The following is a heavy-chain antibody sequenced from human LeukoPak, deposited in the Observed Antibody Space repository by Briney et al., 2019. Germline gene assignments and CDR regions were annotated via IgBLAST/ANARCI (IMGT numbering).Heavy chain of an antibody. J-gene: IGHJ5*02. CDR2: IYHSGST. D-gene: IGHD4-11*01. V-gene: IGHV4-38-2*01. Sequence: SETLSLTWAVPGYSISRGYYWGWIRQPPGKGLEWLGSIYHSGSTYNNPSLKSRVTMSVDTSKNQFSLKLTSVTAADTAVYYCARAYSNWFDPWGQGTLVTVSS. CDR1: GYSISRGYY. CDR3: ARAYSNWFDP.